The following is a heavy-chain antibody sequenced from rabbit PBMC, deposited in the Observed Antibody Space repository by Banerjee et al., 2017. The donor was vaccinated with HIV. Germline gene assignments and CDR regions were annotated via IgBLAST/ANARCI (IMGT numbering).Heavy chain of an antibody. J-gene: IGHJ4*01. V-gene: IGHV1S43*01. Sequence: QSLEESGGDLVKPGASLTLTCTASGFSFSSSYYMCWVRQAPGKGLELIACIYTSTNSTWYANWVNGRFTISSSTSLNSVDLKMTSLTAADTATYFCARAPYAYYTGDAYASFNLWGPGTLVTVS. CDR3: ARAPYAYYTGDAYASFNL. D-gene: IGHD6-1*01. CDR2: IYTSTNST. CDR1: GFSFSSSYY.